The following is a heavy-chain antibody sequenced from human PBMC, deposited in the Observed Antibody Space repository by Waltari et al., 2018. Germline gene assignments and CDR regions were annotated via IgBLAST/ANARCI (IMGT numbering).Heavy chain of an antibody. Sequence: QVQLQESGPGLVKPSQTLSLTCTVSGGPISSGDYYWSRIRQPPGKGLEWIGYIYYSGSTYYNPSLKSRVTISVDTSKNQFSLKLSSVTAADTAVYYCARDRPPTDWFDPWGQGTLVTVSS. J-gene: IGHJ5*02. CDR3: ARDRPPTDWFDP. CDR1: GGPISSGDYY. CDR2: IYYSGST. V-gene: IGHV4-30-4*08.